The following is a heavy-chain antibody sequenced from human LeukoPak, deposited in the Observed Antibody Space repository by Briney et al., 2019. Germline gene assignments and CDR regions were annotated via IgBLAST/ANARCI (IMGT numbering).Heavy chain of an antibody. Sequence: ASVKVSCKASGYTFTGYYMHWVRQAPGQGLEWMGRINPNSGGTNYAQKFQGRVTMTRDTSISTAYMELSRLRPDDTAVYYCATLEPYVGKDAFDIWGQGTMVTVSS. CDR1: GYTFTGYY. CDR3: ATLEPYVGKDAFDI. CDR2: INPNSGGT. J-gene: IGHJ3*02. D-gene: IGHD1-26*01. V-gene: IGHV1-2*06.